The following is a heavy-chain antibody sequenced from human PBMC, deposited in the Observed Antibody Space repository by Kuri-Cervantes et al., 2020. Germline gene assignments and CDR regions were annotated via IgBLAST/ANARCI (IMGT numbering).Heavy chain of an antibody. CDR1: GYTFTGYY. CDR2: INPNSGGT. J-gene: IGHJ4*02. V-gene: IGHV1-2*02. CDR3: ARGGKMTTVTTIY. Sequence: ASVKVSCKASGYTFTGYYMHWVRQAPGQGFEWMGWINPNSGGTNYAQKFQGRVTMTRDTSISTAYMEPSRLRSDDTAVYYCARGGKMTTVTTIYWGQGTLVTVSS. D-gene: IGHD4-17*01.